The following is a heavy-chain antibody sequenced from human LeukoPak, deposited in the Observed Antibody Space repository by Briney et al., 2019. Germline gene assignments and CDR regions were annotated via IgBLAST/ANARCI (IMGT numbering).Heavy chain of an antibody. CDR3: ASGGYTYSY. CDR2: IKADGSEK. J-gene: IGHJ4*02. CDR1: GFTFSNHW. D-gene: IGHD5-18*01. V-gene: IGHV3-7*01. Sequence: GGSLRLSCIVSGFTFSNHWMTWVRQAPGKGLEWAANIKADGSEKNYMDSVKDRFTISRDNAKNSLYLQMNSLRGDDTAVYYCASGGYTYSYWGQGTLVTVSS.